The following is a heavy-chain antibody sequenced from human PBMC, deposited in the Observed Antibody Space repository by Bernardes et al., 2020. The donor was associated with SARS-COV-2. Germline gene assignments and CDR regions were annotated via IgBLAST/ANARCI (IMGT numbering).Heavy chain of an antibody. V-gene: IGHV1-18*01. CDR3: ARDLEVYYDFWSGYLNAFDI. D-gene: IGHD3-3*01. CDR1: GYTFTSYG. Sequence: ASVKVSCKASGYTFTSYGISWVRQAPGQGLEWMGWISAYNGNTNYAQKLQGRVTMTTDTSTRTAYMELRSLRSDDTAVYYCARDLEVYYDFWSGYLNAFDIWGQGTMVSVSS. CDR2: ISAYNGNT. J-gene: IGHJ3*02.